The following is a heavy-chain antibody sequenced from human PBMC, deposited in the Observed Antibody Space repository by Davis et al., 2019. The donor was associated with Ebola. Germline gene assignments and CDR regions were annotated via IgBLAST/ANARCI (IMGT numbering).Heavy chain of an antibody. V-gene: IGHV1-69*05. D-gene: IGHD6-13*01. CDR2: IIPIFGTA. J-gene: IGHJ4*02. CDR3: AREGQQLGVIEY. Sequence: SAKVSCKASGGTFSSYAISWVRQAPGQGLEWMGGIIPIFGTANYAQKFQGRVTMTRDKSTSTVYMELSSLRSEDTAVYYCAREGQQLGVIEYWGQGTLVTVSS. CDR1: GGTFSSYA.